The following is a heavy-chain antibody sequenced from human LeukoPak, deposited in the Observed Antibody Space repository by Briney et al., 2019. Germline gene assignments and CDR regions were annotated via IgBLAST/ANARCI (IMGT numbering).Heavy chain of an antibody. CDR2: IYTSGST. CDR1: GGSISSYY. J-gene: IGHJ4*02. CDR3: ARERASYVSSGYYSAVDY. Sequence: PSETLSLTCTVSGGSISSYYWSWIRQPAGEGLEWIGRIYTSGSTYYHPSLRSRATMSVDTSKNQFPLKLSSVTAADTTVYYCARERASYVSSGYYSAVDYWGQGTLVTVSS. V-gene: IGHV4-4*07. D-gene: IGHD3-22*01.